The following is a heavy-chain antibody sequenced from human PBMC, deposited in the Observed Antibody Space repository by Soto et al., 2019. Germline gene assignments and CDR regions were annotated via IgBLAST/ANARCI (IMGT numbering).Heavy chain of an antibody. Sequence: ASVKVSCQASGYTFTGYYMHWVRQAPGQGLEWMGWINPNSGGTNYAQKFQGRVTMTTDTSISTASMELSRLTSDDTAIYYCARDDSTDCSNGVCSFFYNHDMDVWGQGTTVPVS. CDR1: GYTFTGYY. J-gene: IGHJ6*02. CDR3: ARDDSTDCSNGVCSFFYNHDMDV. CDR2: INPNSGGT. V-gene: IGHV1-2*02. D-gene: IGHD2-8*01.